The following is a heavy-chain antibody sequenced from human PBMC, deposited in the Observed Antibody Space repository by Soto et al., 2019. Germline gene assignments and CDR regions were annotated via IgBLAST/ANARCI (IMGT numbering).Heavy chain of an antibody. CDR1: GYTLTELS. Sequence: ASVKVSCKVSGYTLTELSMHWVRQAPGKGLEWMGGFDPEDGETIYAQKFQGRVTMTEDTSTDTAYMELSSLRSEDTAVYYCAAPKYNWNYDAFDIWGQGTMVTVSS. V-gene: IGHV1-24*01. CDR2: FDPEDGET. J-gene: IGHJ3*02. CDR3: AAPKYNWNYDAFDI. D-gene: IGHD1-7*01.